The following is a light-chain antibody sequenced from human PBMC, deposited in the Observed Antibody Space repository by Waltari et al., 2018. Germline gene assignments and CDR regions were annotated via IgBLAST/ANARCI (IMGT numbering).Light chain of an antibody. V-gene: IGLV2-14*03. CDR3: SSYTTTSTRL. CDR1: SSDVGAYNY. CDR2: DVS. J-gene: IGLJ2*01. Sequence: QSALTQPASVSGSPGQSITISCTGTSSDVGAYNYVSWYQQHPGKAPKLIIYDVSYRPSGISNRFSSSKSGNTASLTISGLQTEDEADYYCSSYTTTSTRLFGGGTKLTVL.